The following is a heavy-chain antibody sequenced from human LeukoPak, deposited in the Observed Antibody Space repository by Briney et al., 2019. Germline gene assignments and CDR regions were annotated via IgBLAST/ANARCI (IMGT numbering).Heavy chain of an antibody. CDR1: GYTFTGYY. V-gene: IGHV1-2*02. CDR3: ASGPNSPIAVAGPDNWFDP. D-gene: IGHD6-19*01. J-gene: IGHJ5*02. Sequence: ASVKVPCKASGYTFTGYYMHGVRQAPGQGLEGMGWINLKSGGTNYAQKFQGRVTMTRDTSISTDYMELSRLRSDDTAVHYCASGPNSPIAVAGPDNWFDPWGQGTLVTVSS. CDR2: INLKSGGT.